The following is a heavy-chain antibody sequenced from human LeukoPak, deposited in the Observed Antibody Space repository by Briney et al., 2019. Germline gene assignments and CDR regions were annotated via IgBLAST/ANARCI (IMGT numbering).Heavy chain of an antibody. J-gene: IGHJ4*02. V-gene: IGHV3-30-3*01. CDR1: GFTFSSYA. CDR2: ISYDGSNK. CDR3: ARDRGITMIVVVISYYFDY. D-gene: IGHD3-22*01. Sequence: GGSLRLSCAASGFTFSSYAMHWVRQAPGKGLEWVAVISYDGSNKYYADSVKGRFTISRDNSKNTLHLQMNSLRAEDTAVYYCARDRGITMIVVVISYYFDYWGQGTLVTVSS.